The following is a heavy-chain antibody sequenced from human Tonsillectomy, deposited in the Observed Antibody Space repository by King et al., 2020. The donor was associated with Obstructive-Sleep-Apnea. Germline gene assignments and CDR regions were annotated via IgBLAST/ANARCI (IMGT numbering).Heavy chain of an antibody. J-gene: IGHJ5*02. CDR3: AKAPYCSGGSCYLGDWFDP. D-gene: IGHD2-15*01. Sequence: VQLVESGGGVVQPGRSLRLSCAASGFTFSSYCMHWVRQAPGKGLEWVAVIWYDGSNKYYADSVNGRFTISRDNSKNTLYLQMNSLGAEDTAVYYCAKAPYCSGGSCYLGDWFDPWGQGTLVTVSS. CDR1: GFTFSSYC. CDR2: IWYDGSNK. V-gene: IGHV3-33*06.